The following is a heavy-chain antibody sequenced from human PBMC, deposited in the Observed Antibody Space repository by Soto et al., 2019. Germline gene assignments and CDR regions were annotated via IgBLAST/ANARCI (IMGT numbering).Heavy chain of an antibody. V-gene: IGHV1-18*01. CDR3: ARDSQYRRTGEYYSGMDV. CDR2: ISAYNGNT. Sequence: QVQLVQSGVEVKTPGASVKVSCKASGYTFTSYGISWARQAPGQGLEWMGWISAYNGNTNYAQKLQGRVTMTTDTSTSTDDLELMSLRSDDTAVYYGARDSQYRRTGEYYSGMDVWGQGPTVTVSS. D-gene: IGHD4-17*01. J-gene: IGHJ6*02. CDR1: GYTFTSYG.